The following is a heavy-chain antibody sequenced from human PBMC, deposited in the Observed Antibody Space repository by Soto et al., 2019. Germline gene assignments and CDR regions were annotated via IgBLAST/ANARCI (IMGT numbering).Heavy chain of an antibody. CDR1: GFTFSSYS. CDR3: ASLSSPGSSYYYGMDV. CDR2: ISSSSSYI. V-gene: IGHV3-21*01. J-gene: IGHJ6*02. Sequence: SLIISCAASGFTFSSYSMNWVRPAPGKGPEWVSSISSSSSYIYYADSVKGRFTISRDNAKNSLYLQMNSLRAEDTAVYYCASLSSPGSSYYYGMDVWGQGTTVTVSS. D-gene: IGHD2-2*01.